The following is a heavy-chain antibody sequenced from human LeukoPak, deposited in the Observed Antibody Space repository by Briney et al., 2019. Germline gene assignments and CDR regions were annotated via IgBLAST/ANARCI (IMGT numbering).Heavy chain of an antibody. D-gene: IGHD1-26*01. CDR3: AKDTAGELGFDI. Sequence: PGGSLRLSCAASGFIFSSYAMNWVRQAPGKGLEWVSGISGSGGGTYYADSVKGRFTISRDNSKSTLYLQMNSLRAEDTAVYYCAKDTAGELGFDIWGQGTMVTVSS. V-gene: IGHV3-23*01. CDR1: GFIFSSYA. CDR2: ISGSGGGT. J-gene: IGHJ3*02.